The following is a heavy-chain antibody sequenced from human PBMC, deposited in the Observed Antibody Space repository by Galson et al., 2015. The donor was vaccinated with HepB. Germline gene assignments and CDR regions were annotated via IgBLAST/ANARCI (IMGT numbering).Heavy chain of an antibody. CDR1: GYTFTSYY. Sequence: CKASGYTFTSYYMHWVRQAPGQGLEWMGIINPSGGSTSYAQKFQGRVTMTRDTSTSTVYMELSSLRSEDTAVYYCARGAPNYYDSSGYYYYYYYMDVWGKGTTVTVSS. D-gene: IGHD3-22*01. J-gene: IGHJ6*03. CDR2: INPSGGST. V-gene: IGHV1-46*01. CDR3: ARGAPNYYDSSGYYYYYYYMDV.